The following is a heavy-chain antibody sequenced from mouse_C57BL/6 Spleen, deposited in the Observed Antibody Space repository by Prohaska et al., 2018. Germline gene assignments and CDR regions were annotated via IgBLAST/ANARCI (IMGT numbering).Heavy chain of an antibody. CDR2: ISSGGSYT. Sequence: LEWVATISSGGSYTYYPDSVKGRFTISRDNAKNTLYLQMSSLKSEDTAMYYCASSSYAMDYWGQGTSVTVSS. CDR3: ASSSYAMDY. V-gene: IGHV5-6*01. D-gene: IGHD1-1*01. J-gene: IGHJ4*01.